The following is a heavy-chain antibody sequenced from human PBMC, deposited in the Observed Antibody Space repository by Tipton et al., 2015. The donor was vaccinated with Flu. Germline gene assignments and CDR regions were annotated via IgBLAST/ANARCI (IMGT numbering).Heavy chain of an antibody. D-gene: IGHD5-12*01. V-gene: IGHV4-39*07. Sequence: TLSLTCTVSGGSISSSSHLWGWIRQPPGKGLEWIGCMFHSGSTYYNPSLKSRVTISLDTSKNQFSLKLSSVTAADTAVYYCVSDRGWMTEDFWGPGTLVTVSS. CDR1: GGSISSSSHL. J-gene: IGHJ4*02. CDR2: MFHSGST. CDR3: VSDRGWMTEDF.